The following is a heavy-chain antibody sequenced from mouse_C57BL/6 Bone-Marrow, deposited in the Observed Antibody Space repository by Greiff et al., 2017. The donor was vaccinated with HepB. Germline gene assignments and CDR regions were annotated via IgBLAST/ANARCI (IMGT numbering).Heavy chain of an antibody. CDR2: IYPRRGNT. CDR1: GYTFQSYG. J-gene: IGHJ1*03. Sequence: QVQLKQSGAGLARPGASVKLSCRASGYTFQSYGLSWVKRRTGKGLGGIGEIYPRRGNTDYNEKFKGKATLTADKSSSTAYMELRSLTSEDAAVYFCARALDVWGTGTTVTVSS. CDR3: ARALDV. V-gene: IGHV1-81*01.